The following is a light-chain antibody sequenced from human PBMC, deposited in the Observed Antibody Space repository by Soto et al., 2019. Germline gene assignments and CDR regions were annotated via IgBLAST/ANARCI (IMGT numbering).Light chain of an antibody. V-gene: IGKV1-5*03. CDR3: QHYDGYPWT. CDR1: QSISNW. J-gene: IGKJ1*01. CDR2: KAS. Sequence: DIQMTQSPSTLSASVGDRVTITCRASQSISNWLAWYQQKPGKAPKLLIYKASSLESGVPSRFSGSGSGTDFPLTISSLQPDDFATYYCQHYDGYPWTFGQGTKVEIK.